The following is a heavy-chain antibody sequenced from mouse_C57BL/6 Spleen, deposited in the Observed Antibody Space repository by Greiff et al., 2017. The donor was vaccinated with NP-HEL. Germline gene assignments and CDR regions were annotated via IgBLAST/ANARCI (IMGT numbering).Heavy chain of an antibody. V-gene: IGHV1-64*01. Sequence: QVQLKQPGAELVKPGASVKLSCKASGYTFTSYWMHWVKQRPGQGLEWIGMIHPNSGSTNYNEKFKSKATLTVDKSSSTAYMQLSSLTSEDSAVYYCARGYYDYDVFAYWGQGTLVTVSA. CDR1: GYTFTSYW. J-gene: IGHJ3*01. D-gene: IGHD2-4*01. CDR2: IHPNSGST. CDR3: ARGYYDYDVFAY.